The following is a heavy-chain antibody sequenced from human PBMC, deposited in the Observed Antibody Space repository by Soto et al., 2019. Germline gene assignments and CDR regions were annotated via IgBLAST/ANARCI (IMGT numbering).Heavy chain of an antibody. D-gene: IGHD6-13*01. J-gene: IGHJ4*02. Sequence: VQLVESGGGLVQPGGSLRLSCAASGFTFTSYGISWVRQAPGQGLEWMGWISAYNGNTNYAQKLQGRVTMTTDTSTSTAYMELRSLRSDDTAVYYCAAAAYSSSGDYWGQGTLVTVSS. CDR1: GFTFTSYG. CDR2: ISAYNGNT. CDR3: AAAAYSSSGDY. V-gene: IGHV1-18*01.